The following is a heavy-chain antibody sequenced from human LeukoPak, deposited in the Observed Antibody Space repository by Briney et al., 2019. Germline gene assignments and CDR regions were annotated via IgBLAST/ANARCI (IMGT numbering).Heavy chain of an antibody. CDR2: IYYSGST. CDR1: GGSISSYY. CDR3: ARSPRSIVAVDY. V-gene: IGHV4-59*01. D-gene: IGHD5-12*01. J-gene: IGHJ4*02. Sequence: KSSETLSLTCTVSGGSISSYYWSWIRQPPGKGLEWIGYIYYSGSTNYNPSLKSRVTISVDTSKNQFSLKLGSVTAADTAVYYCARSPRSIVAVDYWGQGTLVTVSS.